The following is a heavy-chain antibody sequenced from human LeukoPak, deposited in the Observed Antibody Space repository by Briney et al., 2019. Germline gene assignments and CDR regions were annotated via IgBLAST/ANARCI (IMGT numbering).Heavy chain of an antibody. CDR3: ARLSSTLYYSMDV. CDR2: IQNSAIYRAKI. Sequence: SETLSLTCAVSGGSISSYYWTWIRQPPGKGLEWVGYIQNSAIYRAKIKSSPSLQSRVSLSIDTSKNQVSLAVNSVTAADTAVYYCARLSSTLYYSMDVWGPGTAVTVSS. J-gene: IGHJ6*02. V-gene: IGHV4-59*08. CDR1: GGSISSYY. D-gene: IGHD6-6*01.